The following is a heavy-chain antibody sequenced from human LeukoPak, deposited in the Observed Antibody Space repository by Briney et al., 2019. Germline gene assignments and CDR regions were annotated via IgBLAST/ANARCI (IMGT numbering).Heavy chain of an antibody. J-gene: IGHJ4*02. CDR3: VRDWNGDYFDY. CDR1: GDSVSSGTYH. D-gene: IGHD1-1*01. CDR2: IHTSGNT. V-gene: IGHV4-61*02. Sequence: SQTLSLTCIVSGDSVSSGTYHWTWLRQPAGKGLEWIGRIHTSGNTNYSPSLKSRVTISRDTSKNQFSLRLTSVTAADTAVYYCVRDWNGDYFDYWGQGTLVTVSS.